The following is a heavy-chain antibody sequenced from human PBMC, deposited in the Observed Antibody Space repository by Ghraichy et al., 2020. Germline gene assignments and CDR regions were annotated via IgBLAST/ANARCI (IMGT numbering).Heavy chain of an antibody. V-gene: IGHV4-39*01. J-gene: IGHJ4*02. CDR1: GGSISSGSYY. CDR2: IHYSGST. CDR3: AKQEEWLQPGYFDY. Sequence: SQTLSLTCTVSGGSISSGSYYWGWIRQPPGKGLEWIGSIHYSGSTYYNPSLKSRDTISVDTSKNQFSLRLSSVTAADTAVYYCAKQEEWLQPGYFDYWGQGTLVTVSS. D-gene: IGHD5-12*01.